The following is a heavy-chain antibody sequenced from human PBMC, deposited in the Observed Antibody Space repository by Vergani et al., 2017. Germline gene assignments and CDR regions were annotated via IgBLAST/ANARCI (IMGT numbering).Heavy chain of an antibody. V-gene: IGHV4-31*02. CDR3: ARAPIGSTIFGVVIIRFAFDI. CDR2: IYYSGST. CDR1: GFTFDDYT. Sequence: VQLVESGGVVVQPGGSLRLSCAASGFTFDDYTMHWVRQAPGKGLEWIGYIYYSGSTYYNPSLKSRVTISVDTSKNQFSLKLSSVTAADTAVYYCARAPIGSTIFGVVIIRFAFDIWGQGTMVTVSS. D-gene: IGHD3-3*01. J-gene: IGHJ3*02.